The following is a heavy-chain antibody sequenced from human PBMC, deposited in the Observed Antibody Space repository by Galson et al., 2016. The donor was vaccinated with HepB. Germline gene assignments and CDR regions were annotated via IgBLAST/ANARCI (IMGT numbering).Heavy chain of an antibody. CDR1: GFTFSNYA. Sequence: SLRLSCAASGFTFSNYAVTWVRQAPGKGLEWVANINQDGSEKHYLDSVKGRFTISRDNSKNTVYLQMNSLRAEDTAVYYCAKFASGTYYLDSFDYWGEGTLVTVSS. CDR3: AKFASGTYYLDSFDY. CDR2: INQDGSEK. J-gene: IGHJ4*02. V-gene: IGHV3-7*05. D-gene: IGHD3-10*01.